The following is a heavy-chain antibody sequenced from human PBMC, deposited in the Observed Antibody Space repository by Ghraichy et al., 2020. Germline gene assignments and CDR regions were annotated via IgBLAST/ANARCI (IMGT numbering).Heavy chain of an antibody. V-gene: IGHV3-48*03. CDR3: ARDRGGGSNWDC. Sequence: GALRLSCAASGFTFSAYEMIWVRQAPGKRPEWISYISSSAGTTHYADSVKGRFTISRDNAKNSLYLQMNSLRAEDTGVYYCARDRGGGSNWDCWGQGTLVTVSS. D-gene: IGHD2-15*01. CDR1: GFTFSAYE. J-gene: IGHJ4*02. CDR2: ISSSAGTT.